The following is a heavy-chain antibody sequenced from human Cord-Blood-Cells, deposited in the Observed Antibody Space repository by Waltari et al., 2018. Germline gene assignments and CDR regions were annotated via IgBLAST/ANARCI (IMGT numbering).Heavy chain of an antibody. J-gene: IGHJ4*02. CDR3: ARESGGWYFFDY. CDR2: IYYSGST. CDR1: GGSISSYY. V-gene: IGHV4-59*01. Sequence: QVQLQESGPGLVKPSETLSLPCTVSGGSISSYYWSWIRQPPGKGLEWIGYIYYSGSTNYNPSLKSRVTISVDTSKNQFSLKLSSVTAADTAVYYCARESGGWYFFDYWGQGTLVTVSS. D-gene: IGHD6-19*01.